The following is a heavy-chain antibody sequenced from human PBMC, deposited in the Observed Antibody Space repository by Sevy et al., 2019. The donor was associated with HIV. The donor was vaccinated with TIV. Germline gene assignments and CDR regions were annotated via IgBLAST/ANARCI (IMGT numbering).Heavy chain of an antibody. CDR3: ARDRVALADHYFDY. V-gene: IGHV3-11*06. Sequence: GGSLRLSCAASGFSFSDYYMSWIRQTPGRGLEWISYISTGSTYTNYADSVKGRFTISRDNAKNSLYLRMNGLAAEDTAVYYCARDRVALADHYFDYWGQGTLVTVSS. D-gene: IGHD6-19*01. CDR2: ISTGSTYT. J-gene: IGHJ4*02. CDR1: GFSFSDYY.